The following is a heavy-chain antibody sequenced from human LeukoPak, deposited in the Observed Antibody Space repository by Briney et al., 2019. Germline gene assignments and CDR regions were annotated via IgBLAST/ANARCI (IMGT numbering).Heavy chain of an antibody. CDR1: GASISSYH. V-gene: IGHV4-4*07. CDR2: VHSSGTT. D-gene: IGHD5-18*01. CDR3: ARDGLYSNGYSYFDY. Sequence: PSETLSLTCTVSGASISSYHWSWIRQPAGKGLEWIGRVHSSGTTNYNPSLKSRVTTSMDTSKSQLSLMLTSVTAADTAVYYCARDGLYSNGYSYFDYWGQGALVTVSS. J-gene: IGHJ4*02.